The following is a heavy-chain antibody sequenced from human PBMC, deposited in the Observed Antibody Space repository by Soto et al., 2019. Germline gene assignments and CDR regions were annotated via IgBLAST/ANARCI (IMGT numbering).Heavy chain of an antibody. J-gene: IGHJ4*02. CDR2: IYYSGST. Sequence: PSETLSLTCTVSSGSISSTIYSWDWIRQPPGKGLEWIGYIYYSGSTNYNPSLKSRVTISIDTSKNQFSLKLNSVTAADTAVYYCARGGWKLFDYWGQGTLVTVS. D-gene: IGHD6-19*01. CDR1: SGSISSTIYS. CDR3: ARGGWKLFDY. V-gene: IGHV4-61*05.